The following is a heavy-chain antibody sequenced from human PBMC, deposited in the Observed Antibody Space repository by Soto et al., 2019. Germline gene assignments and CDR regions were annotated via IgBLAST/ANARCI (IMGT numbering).Heavy chain of an antibody. CDR1: GFTFGTTD. Sequence: QLLQSGGGLVQPGGSLTLSCAASGFTFGTTDMSWVRQAPGEGLEWVSTIDGSGGITYYADSMKGRFTISRDNSRNTVYLQMNSLRGDDTALYYCVKNSGWFNTWGQGALVTVSS. CDR2: IDGSGGIT. D-gene: IGHD3-10*01. CDR3: VKNSGWFNT. V-gene: IGHV3-23*01. J-gene: IGHJ5*02.